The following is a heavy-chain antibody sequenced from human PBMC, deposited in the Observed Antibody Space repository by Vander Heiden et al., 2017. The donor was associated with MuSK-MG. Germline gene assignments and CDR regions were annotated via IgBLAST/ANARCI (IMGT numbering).Heavy chain of an antibody. D-gene: IGHD6-19*01. Sequence: EVQLVESGGGLVKPGRPLRLSCETSGFTFSDYSMVWVRQAPGKGLQWVSSISPDNSYIFYAASLKGRFTISRDNANNLLYLQMNSLRAEDTAVYYCARVSLSSGWYDYWGQGTLVTVS. CDR3: ARVSLSSGWYDY. CDR1: GFTFSDYS. J-gene: IGHJ4*02. V-gene: IGHV3-21*01. CDR2: ISPDNSYI.